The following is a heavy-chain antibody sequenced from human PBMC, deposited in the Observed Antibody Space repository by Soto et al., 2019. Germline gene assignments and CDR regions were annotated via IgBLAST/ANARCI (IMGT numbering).Heavy chain of an antibody. J-gene: IGHJ4*02. D-gene: IGHD3-3*01. CDR3: AQYSDLLEWYPRLDY. CDR1: GGSIYTYY. CDR2: ISDGGST. Sequence: SETLSLTCNVSGGSIYTYYWNWIRQSPGKGLEWIGYISDGGSTNYNPSLKSRVTISVDTSKNQFSLKLSSVTAADTAVYYCAQYSDLLEWYPRLDYWGQGTLVTVS. V-gene: IGHV4-4*08.